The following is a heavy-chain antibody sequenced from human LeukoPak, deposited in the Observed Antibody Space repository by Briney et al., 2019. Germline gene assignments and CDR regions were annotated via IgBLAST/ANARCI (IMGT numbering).Heavy chain of an antibody. Sequence: SETLSLTCTVSGGSISSSSYYWGWIRQPPGKGLEWIGSIYYSGSTYYNPSLKSRVTISVDTSKNQFSLKLSSVTAADTAVYYCAREWLVMPYYFDYWGQGTLVTVSS. V-gene: IGHV4-39*07. CDR3: AREWLVMPYYFDY. CDR1: GGSISSSSYY. J-gene: IGHJ4*02. CDR2: IYYSGST. D-gene: IGHD6-19*01.